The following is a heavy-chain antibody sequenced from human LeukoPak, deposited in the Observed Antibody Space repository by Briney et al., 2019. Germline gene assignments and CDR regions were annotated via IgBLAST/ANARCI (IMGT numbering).Heavy chain of an antibody. CDR2: ISWDGGST. V-gene: IGHV3-43*01. Sequence: AGGSLRLSCAASGFTFDDYTMHWVRQAPGKGLEWVSLISWDGGSTHYADSVKGRFTISRDNSKNSLYLQMNSLRTEDTALYYCTKDRAYGQFLWGNDYWGQGILVTVSS. D-gene: IGHD2-21*01. J-gene: IGHJ4*02. CDR3: TKDRAYGQFLWGNDY. CDR1: GFTFDDYT.